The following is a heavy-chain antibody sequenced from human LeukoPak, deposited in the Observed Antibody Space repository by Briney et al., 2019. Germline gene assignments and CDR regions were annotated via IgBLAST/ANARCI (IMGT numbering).Heavy chain of an antibody. D-gene: IGHD3-22*01. CDR1: GGTFSSYA. V-gene: IGHV1-69*06. CDR2: IIPIFGTA. Sequence: GSSVKVSCKASGGTFSSYAISWVRQAPGQGLEWMGGIIPIFGTANYAQKFQGRVTITADKSTSTAYMELSSLRSEDTAVYYCARAPNYYDSSGYITRHLDYGGQGTLVTVSS. J-gene: IGHJ4*02. CDR3: ARAPNYYDSSGYITRHLDY.